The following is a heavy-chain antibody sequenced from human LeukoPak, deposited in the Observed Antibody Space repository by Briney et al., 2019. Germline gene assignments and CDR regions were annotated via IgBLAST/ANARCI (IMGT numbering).Heavy chain of an antibody. J-gene: IGHJ4*02. V-gene: IGHV4-34*01. CDR3: ASSGRVWLDY. CDR1: GGSISSYY. CDR2: INHSGST. D-gene: IGHD6-19*01. Sequence: PSETLSLTCIVSGGSISSYYWSWIRQPPGKGLEWIGEINHSGSTNYNPSLKSRVTISVDTSKNQFSLKLSSVTAADTAVYYCASSGRVWLDYWGQGTLVTVSS.